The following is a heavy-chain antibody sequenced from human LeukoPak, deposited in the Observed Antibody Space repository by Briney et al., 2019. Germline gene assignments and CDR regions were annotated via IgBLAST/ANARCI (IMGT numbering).Heavy chain of an antibody. J-gene: IGHJ5*02. CDR1: GFTFSSYV. V-gene: IGHV3-23*01. CDR2: ITGSGYST. D-gene: IGHD5-24*01. Sequence: GGSLRLSCAASGFTFSSYVMTWVRQAPGKGLEWVSAITGSGYSTYYADSVKGRFTISRDNSKNTLHLQMNSLRAEDTAVYYCAKGGSRGGFDPWGQGTLVTVSS. CDR3: AKGGSRGGFDP.